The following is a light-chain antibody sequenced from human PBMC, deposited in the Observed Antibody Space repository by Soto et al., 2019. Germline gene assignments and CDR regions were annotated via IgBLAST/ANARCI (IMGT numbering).Light chain of an antibody. J-gene: IGKJ1*01. V-gene: IGKV1D-12*01. CDR2: AAS. CDR3: QQANSFPRT. CDR1: QAISTW. Sequence: DIQMTQSPSSVSASVGDRVTITCRASQAISTWLAWYQQKPGKAPKLLIYAASNLQTGVPSRFSGSGAGTDFTLTISSLQPEDFATYYCQQANSFPRTFGQGTKVEIK.